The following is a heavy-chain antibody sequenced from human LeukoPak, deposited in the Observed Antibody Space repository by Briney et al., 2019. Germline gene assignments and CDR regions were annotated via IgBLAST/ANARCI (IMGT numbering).Heavy chain of an antibody. J-gene: IGHJ4*02. CDR2: IKQDGSEK. Sequence: GGSLRLSRAASGFTFSSYWMSWVRQAPGKGLEWVANIKQDGSEKYYVDSVKGRFTISRDNAKNSLYLQMNSLRAEDTAVYYCARESRLYTTGTILPFDYWGQGTLVTVSS. CDR3: ARESRLYTTGTILPFDY. V-gene: IGHV3-7*01. CDR1: GFTFSSYW. D-gene: IGHD1-1*01.